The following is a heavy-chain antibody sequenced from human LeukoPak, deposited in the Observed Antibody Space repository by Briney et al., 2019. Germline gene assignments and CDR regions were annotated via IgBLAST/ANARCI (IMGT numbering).Heavy chain of an antibody. J-gene: IGHJ4*02. CDR1: GGSISSSSYY. V-gene: IGHV4-39*07. CDR3: ARYHGAVASRFFDY. Sequence: SETLSLTCTVSGGSISSSSYYWGWIRQPPGKGLEWIGSIYYSGSTYYNPSLKSRVTISVDTSKNQFSLKLSSVTAADTAVYYCARYHGAVASRFFDYWGQGTLVTVSS. D-gene: IGHD6-19*01. CDR2: IYYSGST.